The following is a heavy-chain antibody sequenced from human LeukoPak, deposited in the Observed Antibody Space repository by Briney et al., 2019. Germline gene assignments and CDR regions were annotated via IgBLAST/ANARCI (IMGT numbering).Heavy chain of an antibody. J-gene: IGHJ4*02. CDR1: GGSISSSSYY. V-gene: IGHV4-39*07. D-gene: IGHD2-15*01. CDR3: ARAVLSYCSGGSCPYFDY. Sequence: PSETLSLTCTVSGGSISSSSYYWGWIRQPPGKGLEWIGSIYYSGSTYYNPSLKSRVTISVDTSKNQFSLKLSSATAADTAVYYCARAVLSYCSGGSCPYFDYWGQGTLVTVSS. CDR2: IYYSGST.